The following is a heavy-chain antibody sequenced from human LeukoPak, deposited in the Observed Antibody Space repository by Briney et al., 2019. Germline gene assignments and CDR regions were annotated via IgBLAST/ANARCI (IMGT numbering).Heavy chain of an antibody. CDR3: ARDGYYDILTGYYPNYGMDV. D-gene: IGHD3-9*01. V-gene: IGHV1-24*01. Sequence: ASVKVSCKVSGYTLTELSMHWVRQAPGKGLEWMGGFDPEDGETIYAQKFQGRVTMTEDTSTDTAYMELSSLRSEDTAVYYCARDGYYDILTGYYPNYGMDVWGQGTTVTVSS. CDR2: FDPEDGET. J-gene: IGHJ6*02. CDR1: GYTLTELS.